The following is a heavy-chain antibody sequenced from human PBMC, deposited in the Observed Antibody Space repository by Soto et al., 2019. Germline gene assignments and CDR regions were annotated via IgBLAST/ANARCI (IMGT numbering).Heavy chain of an antibody. CDR2: IIPILGIA. D-gene: IGHD3-22*01. CDR1: GGTFSRYT. Sequence: SVKVSCKASGGTFSRYTISWVRQAPGQGLEWMGRIIPILGIANYAQKFQGRVTITADKSTSTAYMELSSLRSEDTAVYYCARDYYDSSGYYFPLFAYWGQGTLVTVSS. J-gene: IGHJ4*02. V-gene: IGHV1-69*04. CDR3: ARDYYDSSGYYFPLFAY.